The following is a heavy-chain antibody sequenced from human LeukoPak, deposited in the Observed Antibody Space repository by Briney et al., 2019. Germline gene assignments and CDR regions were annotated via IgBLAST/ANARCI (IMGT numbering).Heavy chain of an antibody. CDR3: ARRKTGYSSSGSDY. D-gene: IGHD6-6*01. CDR1: GYTFTGYY. CDR2: INPNSGGT. V-gene: IGHV1-2*02. J-gene: IGHJ4*02. Sequence: ASVKVSCKASGYTFTGYYMHWVRQAPGQGLEWMGWINPNSGGTNYAQKFQGRVTMTRDTSISTAYMELSRLRSDDTAVYYCARRKTGYSSSGSDYWGQGTLVTVSS.